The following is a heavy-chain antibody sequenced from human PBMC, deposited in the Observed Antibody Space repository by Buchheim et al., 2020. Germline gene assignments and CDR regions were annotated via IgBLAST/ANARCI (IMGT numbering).Heavy chain of an antibody. CDR2: IKQDGSEK. V-gene: IGHV3-7*01. CDR3: ARFGSYYYDSSGGVWDY. D-gene: IGHD3-22*01. J-gene: IGHJ4*02. Sequence: EVQLVESGGGLVQPGGSLRLSCAASGFTFSSYWMSWVRQAPGKGLEWVANIKQDGSEKYYEDSVKGRFTISRDNAKNSLYLQMNSLRAEDTAVYYCARFGSYYYDSSGGVWDYWGQGTL. CDR1: GFTFSSYW.